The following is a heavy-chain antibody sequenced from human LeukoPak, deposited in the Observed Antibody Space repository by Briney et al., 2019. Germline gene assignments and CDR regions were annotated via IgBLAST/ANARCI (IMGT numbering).Heavy chain of an antibody. V-gene: IGHV3-48*01. CDR3: ARISRDWFDP. D-gene: IGHD2-15*01. J-gene: IGHJ5*02. CDR1: GFTFSSYW. Sequence: GGSLRLSCAASGFTFSSYWMSWVRQAPGKGLEWVSYISSSSSTIYYADSVKGRFTISRDNAKNSLYLQMNSLRAEDTAVYYCARISRDWFDPWGQGTLVTVSS. CDR2: ISSSSSTI.